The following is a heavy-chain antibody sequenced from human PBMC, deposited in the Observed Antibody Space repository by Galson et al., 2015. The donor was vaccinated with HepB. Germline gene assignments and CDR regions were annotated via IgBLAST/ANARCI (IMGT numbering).Heavy chain of an antibody. CDR3: AGPLRFLVPHDY. D-gene: IGHD3-3*01. V-gene: IGHV3-48*04. CDR1: GFTFSSYT. CDR2: ISSSSNTI. J-gene: IGHJ4*02. Sequence: LRLSCAASGFTFSSYTMNWVRQAPGKGLEWVAYISSSSNTIYYADSVKGRFTISRDNAKKSLYLQMNTLRAEDTAVYYCAGPLRFLVPHDYWGQGTLVTVSS.